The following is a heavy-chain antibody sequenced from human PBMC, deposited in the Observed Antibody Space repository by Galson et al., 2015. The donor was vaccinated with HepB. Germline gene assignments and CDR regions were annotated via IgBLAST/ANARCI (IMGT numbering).Heavy chain of an antibody. J-gene: IGHJ4*02. CDR1: RFNFSTYA. V-gene: IGHV3-30*04. CDR3: ARDSSVVIIPSVTPAQLDY. CDR2: ISYDGKNT. D-gene: IGHD2-2*01. Sequence: SLRLSCAASRFNFSTYAMHWVRQAPGKGLEWVAVISYDGKNTYYADSVKGRFTISRDNAQNTLYLQMNSLRAEDTAEFHCARDSSVVIIPSVTPAQLDYWGQGVLVTVSS.